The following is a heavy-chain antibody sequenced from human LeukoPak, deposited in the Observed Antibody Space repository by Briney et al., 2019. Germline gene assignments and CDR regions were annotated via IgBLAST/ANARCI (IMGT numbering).Heavy chain of an antibody. D-gene: IGHD3-10*01. V-gene: IGHV3-53*01. CDR2: IYSGGST. CDR1: GFTVSSNY. CDR3: ARDFERLLWFGVVANWFDP. Sequence: GGSLRLSCAASGFTVSSNYMSWVRQAPGKGLEWVSVIYSGGSTYYADSVKGRFTISRDNSKNTLYLQMNSLRAEDTAVYYCARDFERLLWFGVVANWFDPWGQGTLVTVSS. J-gene: IGHJ5*02.